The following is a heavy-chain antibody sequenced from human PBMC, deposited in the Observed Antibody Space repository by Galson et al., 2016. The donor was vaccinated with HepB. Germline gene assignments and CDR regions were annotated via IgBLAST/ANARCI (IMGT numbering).Heavy chain of an antibody. V-gene: IGHV3-7*04. J-gene: IGHJ6*02. D-gene: IGHD3/OR15-3a*01. CDR2: IKQDGSEM. Sequence: SLRLSCAASEFTFSSYWMSWVRQAPGKGLEWVANIKQDGSEMNYVDSVKGRFTISRDNAKNLLFLQMNSLKADDTAVYFCAREGAGLYYNYYYGLDVWGQGTTVTVSS. CDR1: EFTFSSYW. CDR3: AREGAGLYYNYYYGLDV.